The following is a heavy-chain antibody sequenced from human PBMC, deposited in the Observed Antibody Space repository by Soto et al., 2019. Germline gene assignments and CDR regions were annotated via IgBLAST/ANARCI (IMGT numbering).Heavy chain of an antibody. CDR2: ISYDGSNK. CDR1: GFTFSSYA. D-gene: IGHD2-8*01. CDR3: ASPGPYCTNGVCFLPLDY. Sequence: GGSLRLSCAASGFTFSSYAMHWVRQAPGKGLEWVAVISYDGSNKYYADSVKGRFTISRDNSKNTLYLQMNSLRAEDTAVYYCASPGPYCTNGVCFLPLDYWGQGTLVTVSS. V-gene: IGHV3-30-3*01. J-gene: IGHJ4*02.